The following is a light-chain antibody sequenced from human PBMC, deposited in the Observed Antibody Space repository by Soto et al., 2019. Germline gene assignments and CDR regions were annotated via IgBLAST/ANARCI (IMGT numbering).Light chain of an antibody. V-gene: IGKV3-15*01. CDR2: GAS. Sequence: EIVMTQSPATLSVSPGERATLSCRASQSVSSNLAWYQQKPGQAPRLLIYGASTSATGIPARFSGSGSGTEFTLTISSLQSEDFAVDYCQQYNNWPTFGQGTKGDIK. J-gene: IGKJ1*01. CDR3: QQYNNWPT. CDR1: QSVSSN.